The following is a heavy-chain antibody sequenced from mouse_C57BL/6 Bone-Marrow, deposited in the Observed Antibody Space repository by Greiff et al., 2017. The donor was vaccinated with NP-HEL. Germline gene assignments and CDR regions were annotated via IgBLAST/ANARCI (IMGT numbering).Heavy chain of an antibody. J-gene: IGHJ4*01. V-gene: IGHV1-54*01. CDR2: INPGSGGT. CDR1: GYAFTNYL. Sequence: QVQLQQSGAELVRPGPSVKVSCKASGYAFTNYLIEWVKQRPGQGLEWIGVINPGSGGTNYNEKFKGKATLTADKSSSTAYMQLSSLTSEDSAVYFCARYYGHYYAMDYWGQGTSVTVSS. D-gene: IGHD1-1*01. CDR3: ARYYGHYYAMDY.